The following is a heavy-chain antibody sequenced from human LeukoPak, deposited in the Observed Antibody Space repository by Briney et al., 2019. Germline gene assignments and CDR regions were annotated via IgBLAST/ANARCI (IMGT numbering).Heavy chain of an antibody. CDR3: AKDSAIVPAAPYGMDV. V-gene: IGHV3-23*01. Sequence: GGSLRLSCAASAFTFSNYAMSWVRQAPGKGLEWVSTIGGSGDNTYYGDSVKGRFTISRDNPKNTLYLQMNSLRAEDTAVYYCAKDSAIVPAAPYGMDVWGQGTTVTVSS. CDR2: IGGSGDNT. CDR1: AFTFSNYA. J-gene: IGHJ6*02. D-gene: IGHD2-2*01.